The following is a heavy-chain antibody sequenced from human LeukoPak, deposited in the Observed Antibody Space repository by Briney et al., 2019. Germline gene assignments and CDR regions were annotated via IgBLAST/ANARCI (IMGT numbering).Heavy chain of an antibody. V-gene: IGHV4-59*01. CDR2: IYYSGST. D-gene: IGHD3-10*01. CDR1: GGSISSYY. CDR3: ARGSVHPRLLWFRELFWFDP. J-gene: IGHJ5*02. Sequence: SETLSLTCTVSGGSISSYYWSWIRQPPGKGLEWIGYIYYSGSTNYNPSLKSRVTISVDTSKNQFSLKLSSVTAADTAVYYCARGSVHPRLLWFRELFWFDPWGQGTLVTVSS.